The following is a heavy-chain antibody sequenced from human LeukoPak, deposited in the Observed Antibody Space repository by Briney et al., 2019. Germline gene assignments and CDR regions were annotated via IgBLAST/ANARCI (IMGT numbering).Heavy chain of an antibody. CDR1: GGSISSSSYY. J-gene: IGHJ5*02. V-gene: IGHV4-39*01. CDR2: IYYSGST. D-gene: IGHD3-10*01. CDR3: ARMDHEFGELSGNWFDP. Sequence: TSETLSLTCTVSGGSISSSSYYWGWIRQPPGKGLEWIGSIYYSGSTYYNPSLKSRVTISVDTSKNQFSLKLSSVTAADTAVYYSARMDHEFGELSGNWFDPWGQGTLVTVSS.